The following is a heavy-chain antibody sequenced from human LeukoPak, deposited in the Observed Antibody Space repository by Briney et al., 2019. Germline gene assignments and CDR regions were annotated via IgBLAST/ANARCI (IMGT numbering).Heavy chain of an antibody. CDR3: AKDESRVRGVIRDAFDF. CDR1: GFTFSTYS. Sequence: GGSLRLSCTAAGFTFSTYSMNWVRQAPGKGLEGVSAISSSSSHIYYAASVKGRFTISRDNAKKSLYLQMNSLRVDDTAVYYCAKDESRVRGVIRDAFDFWGQGTLVTVSS. J-gene: IGHJ3*01. CDR2: ISSSSSHI. V-gene: IGHV3-21*01. D-gene: IGHD3-10*01.